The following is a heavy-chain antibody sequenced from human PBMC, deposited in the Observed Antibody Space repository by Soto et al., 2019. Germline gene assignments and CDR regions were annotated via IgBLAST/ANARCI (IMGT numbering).Heavy chain of an antibody. J-gene: IGHJ4*01. CDR1: GFAFSNAW. Sequence: PGGSLRLSCAASGFAFSNAWINWVRQAPGKGLEWVGRIKSKGHGGTTDFAAPVRGRFAISRDDSRNLVYMQMNSLNTEDTAVYYCTTDSYTSVIVVRFDYWGHGTLVTVSS. CDR3: TTDSYTSVIVVRFDY. V-gene: IGHV3-15*07. CDR2: IKSKGHGGTT. D-gene: IGHD3-22*01.